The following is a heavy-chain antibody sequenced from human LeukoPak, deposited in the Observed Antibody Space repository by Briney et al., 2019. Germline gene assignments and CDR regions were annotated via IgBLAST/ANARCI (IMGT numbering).Heavy chain of an antibody. D-gene: IGHD4-23*01. CDR2: ISGSGGST. J-gene: IGHJ4*02. CDR3: AKLAYGGNSSPGY. Sequence: GGSLRLSCVASGFTFSSYAMSWVRQAPGKGLEWVSFISGSGGSTYYADSVKGRFTISRDNSKNTLYLQMNSLRAEDTAVYYCAKLAYGGNSSPGYWGQGTLVTVSS. CDR1: GFTFSSYA. V-gene: IGHV3-23*01.